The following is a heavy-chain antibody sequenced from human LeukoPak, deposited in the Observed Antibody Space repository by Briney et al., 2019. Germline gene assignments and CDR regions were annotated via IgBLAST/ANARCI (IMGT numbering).Heavy chain of an antibody. D-gene: IGHD3-10*01. CDR1: GFTFSSYW. J-gene: IGHJ4*02. V-gene: IGHV3-7*01. CDR2: IKQDGSEK. CDR3: ATSLYMVRGVIITAPDY. Sequence: GGSLRLSCAASGFTFSSYWMSWVRQAPGKGLEWVANIKQDGSEKYYVDSVRGRFTISRDNAKNSLYLQMNSLRAEDTAVYYCATSLYMVRGVIITAPDYWGQGTLVTVSS.